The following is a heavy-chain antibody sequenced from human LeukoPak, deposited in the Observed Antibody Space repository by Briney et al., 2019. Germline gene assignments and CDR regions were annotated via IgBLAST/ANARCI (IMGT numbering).Heavy chain of an antibody. CDR2: ISAYNGNT. CDR3: ARSMATMRGSWFDP. J-gene: IGHJ5*02. V-gene: IGHV1-18*04. CDR1: GYTFTSYG. D-gene: IGHD5-12*01. Sequence: ASVKVSCKASGYTFTSYGISWVRQAPGQGLELIGWISAYNGNTNYAQKLQGRVTMTTDTSTSTAYMELSRLRSDDTAVYYCARSMATMRGSWFDPWGQGTLVTVSS.